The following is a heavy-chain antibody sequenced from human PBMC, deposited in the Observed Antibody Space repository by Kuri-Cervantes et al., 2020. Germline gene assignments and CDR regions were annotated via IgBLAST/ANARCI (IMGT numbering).Heavy chain of an antibody. V-gene: IGHV3-66*01. CDR1: RFTVSTNY. D-gene: IGHD3-10*01. Sequence: GESLKISCAASRFTVSTNYMSWVRQAPGKGLEWVSFIYSGGSTYYADSVKGRFTISRDNSKNTLYLQMNSLRAEDTAVYYCARAPGGYYYGMDVWGQGTTVTVSS. CDR3: ARAPGGYYYGMDV. J-gene: IGHJ6*02. CDR2: IYSGGST.